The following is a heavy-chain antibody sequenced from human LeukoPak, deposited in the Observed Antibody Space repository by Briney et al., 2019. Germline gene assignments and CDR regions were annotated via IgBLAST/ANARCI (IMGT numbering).Heavy chain of an antibody. CDR1: GYTFTSYD. Sequence: ASVKVSCKASGYTFTSYDINWVRQATGQGLEWMGWMNPNSGNTGYAQKFQGRVTMTRNTYISTASLELSRLRSGDTAVCSFATVNYSGTSCYFYYYYGMDFWGQGTTVTVSS. CDR3: ATVNYSGTSCYFYYYYGMDF. D-gene: IGHD2-2*01. V-gene: IGHV1-8*01. J-gene: IGHJ6*02. CDR2: MNPNSGNT.